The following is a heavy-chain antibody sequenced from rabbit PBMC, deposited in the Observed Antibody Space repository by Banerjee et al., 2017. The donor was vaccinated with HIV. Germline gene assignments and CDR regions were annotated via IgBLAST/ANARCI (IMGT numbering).Heavy chain of an antibody. CDR2: IYAGSSDNT. CDR1: GFSFSSNA. CDR3: ARDDYGDYDYFDF. Sequence: QSLEESGGDLVKPGASLTLTCTVSGFSFSSNAMCWVRQAPGKGLEWIACIYAGSSDNTFYASWAKGRFTISKTSSTTVTLQMTSLTAADTATYFCARDDYGDYDYFDFWGQGTLVTVS. J-gene: IGHJ4*01. V-gene: IGHV1S40*01. D-gene: IGHD2-1*01.